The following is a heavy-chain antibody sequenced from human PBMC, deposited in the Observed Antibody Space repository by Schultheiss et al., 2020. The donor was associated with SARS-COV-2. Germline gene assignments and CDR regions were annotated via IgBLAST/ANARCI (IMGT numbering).Heavy chain of an antibody. CDR3: ARVPYGDIYPNYFDY. V-gene: IGHV3-30*04. J-gene: IGHJ4*02. D-gene: IGHD4-17*01. CDR1: GFTFSSYA. CDR2: ISYDGSNK. Sequence: GGSLRLSCAASGFTFSSYAMHWVRQAPGKGLEWVAVISYDGSNKYYADSVKGRFTISRDNSKNTLYLQMNSLRAEDTAVYYCARVPYGDIYPNYFDYWGQGTLVTVSS.